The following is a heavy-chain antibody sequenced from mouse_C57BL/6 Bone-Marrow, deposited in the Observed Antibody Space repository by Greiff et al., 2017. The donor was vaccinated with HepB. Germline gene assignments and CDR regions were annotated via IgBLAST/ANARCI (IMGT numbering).Heavy chain of an antibody. CDR1: GFTFTDYY. D-gene: IGHD2-5*01. CDR2: IRNKANGYTT. J-gene: IGHJ4*01. V-gene: IGHV7-3*01. CDR3: ARSYYSNYYYYAMDY. Sequence: DVMLVESGGDLVKPGGSLKLSCAASGFTFTDYYMSWVRQPPGKALEWLGFIRNKANGYTTEYSASVKGRFTISRDNSQSILYLQMNALRAEDSATYYCARSYYSNYYYYAMDYWGQGTSVTVSS.